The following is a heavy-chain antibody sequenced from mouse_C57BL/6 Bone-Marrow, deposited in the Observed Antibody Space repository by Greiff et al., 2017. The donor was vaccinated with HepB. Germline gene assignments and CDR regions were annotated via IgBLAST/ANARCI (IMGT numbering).Heavy chain of an antibody. CDR3: ARRGANWGRYFDY. D-gene: IGHD4-1*01. J-gene: IGHJ2*01. V-gene: IGHV5-6*01. Sequence: EVQVVESGGDLVKPGGSLKLSCAASGFTFSSYGMSWVRQTPDKRLEWVATISSGGSYTYYPDSVKGRFTISRDNAKNTLYLQMSSLKSEDTAMYYCARRGANWGRYFDYWGQGTTLTVSS. CDR2: ISSGGSYT. CDR1: GFTFSSYG.